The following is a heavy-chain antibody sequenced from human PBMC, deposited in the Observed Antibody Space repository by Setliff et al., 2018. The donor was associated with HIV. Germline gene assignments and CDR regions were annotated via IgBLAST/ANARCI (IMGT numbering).Heavy chain of an antibody. Sequence: GESLKISCAASGFTFSNYEMNWVRQAPGKGLEWVSYISSSGTTIYYADSVKGRFTISRDNAKNSLYLQMNSLRAEDTAVYYCARPNYYDSSGSFDYWGQGTLVT. J-gene: IGHJ4*02. D-gene: IGHD3-22*01. CDR2: ISSSGTTI. CDR1: GFTFSNYE. V-gene: IGHV3-48*03. CDR3: ARPNYYDSSGSFDY.